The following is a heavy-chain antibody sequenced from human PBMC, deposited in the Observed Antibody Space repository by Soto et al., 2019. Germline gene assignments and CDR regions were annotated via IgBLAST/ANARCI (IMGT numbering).Heavy chain of an antibody. V-gene: IGHV1-3*01. CDR1: GYTFTSYA. D-gene: IGHD6-19*01. Sequence: QVQLVQSGAEVKKPGASVKVSCKASGYTFTSYAMHWVRQAPGQRLEWMGWINAGNGNTKYSQKFQGRVTITRDTSASTAYRELSSLRSEDTAVYYCARGIGSGWYHFDYWGQGPLVTDSS. CDR3: ARGIGSGWYHFDY. J-gene: IGHJ4*02. CDR2: INAGNGNT.